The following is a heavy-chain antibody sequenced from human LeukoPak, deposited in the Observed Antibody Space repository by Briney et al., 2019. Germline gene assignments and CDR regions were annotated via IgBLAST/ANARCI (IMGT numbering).Heavy chain of an antibody. Sequence: ASVKVSCKASGNTLSGYYMHWVRQAPGQGLEWMGWINPNSGDTNYAQKFQGRVTMNRDTSISTGYMELSRLTSDDTAVYYCARDGSHAFDIWGQGTKVTVSS. J-gene: IGHJ3*02. CDR2: INPNSGDT. CDR3: ARDGSHAFDI. V-gene: IGHV1-2*02. CDR1: GNTLSGYY.